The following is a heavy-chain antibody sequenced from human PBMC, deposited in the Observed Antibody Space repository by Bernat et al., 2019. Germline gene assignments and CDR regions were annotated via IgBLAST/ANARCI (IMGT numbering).Heavy chain of an antibody. CDR3: ARSRESWGSGVYYFDY. D-gene: IGHD7-27*01. CDR1: GGSISSYY. CDR2: IYYSGGT. V-gene: IGHV4-59*01. J-gene: IGHJ4*02. Sequence: QAQLQESGPGLVKPSETLSLTCTVSGGSISSYYWSWIRQPPGKGLEGIGDIYYSGGTNYNPSLKSRVTISVDTSKNQFSLKLSSVTAGDTAVYYCARSRESWGSGVYYFDYWGQGTLVTVSS.